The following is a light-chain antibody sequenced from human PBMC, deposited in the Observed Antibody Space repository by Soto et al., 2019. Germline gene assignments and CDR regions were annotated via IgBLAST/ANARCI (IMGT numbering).Light chain of an antibody. CDR1: QSISSY. J-gene: IGKJ4*01. CDR2: AAS. CDR3: QQTYRTPLT. V-gene: IGKV1-39*01. Sequence: DIQMTQSPSSLSASVGDRFTITWRASQSISSYLNWYQQKPGKAPKLLIYAASSLHSGVPSRFSGSGSGTDFTLTISSLQPEDFATYSCQQTYRTPLTFGGGTKVDIK.